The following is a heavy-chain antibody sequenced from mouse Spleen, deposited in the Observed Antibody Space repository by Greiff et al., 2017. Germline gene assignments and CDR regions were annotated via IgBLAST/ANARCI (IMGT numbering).Heavy chain of an antibody. CDR2: INPSSGYT. V-gene: IGHV1-4*01. CDR3: ARGTYYSKPSYWYVDV. CDR1: GYTFTSYT. J-gene: IGHJ1*01. Sequence: QVQLKESGAELARPGASVKMSCKASGYTFTSYTMHWVKQRPGQGLEWIGYINPSSGYTKYNQKFKDKATLTADKSSSTAYMQLSSLTSEDSAVYYCARGTYYSKPSYWYVDVWGAGTPVTGSS. D-gene: IGHD2-5*01.